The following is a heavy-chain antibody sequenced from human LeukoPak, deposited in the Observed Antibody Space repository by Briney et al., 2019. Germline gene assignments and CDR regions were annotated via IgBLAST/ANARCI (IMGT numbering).Heavy chain of an antibody. CDR3: ARSGYGYGMDV. Sequence: SETLSLTCTVSGGSISSYYWSCIRQPAGKGLEWIGHISTSGSTNYNPSLKSRVSMSVDTSKNQFSLKLSSVTAADTAVYYCARSGYGYGMDVWGQGTTVTVSS. CDR1: GGSISSYY. J-gene: IGHJ6*02. D-gene: IGHD3-22*01. CDR2: ISTSGST. V-gene: IGHV4-4*07.